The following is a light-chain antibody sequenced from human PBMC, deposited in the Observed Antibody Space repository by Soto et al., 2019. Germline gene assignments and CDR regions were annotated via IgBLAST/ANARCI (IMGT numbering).Light chain of an antibody. V-gene: IGKV3-15*01. CDR2: GAS. J-gene: IGKJ1*01. CDR3: QQYNNWPRT. Sequence: EIVMTQSPATLPVSPGERATLSCRASQSVSSNLAWYQQKPGQAPRLLIYGASTRATGIPARFSGSGSGTEFTLTISSLQSEDFVVYYCQQYNNWPRTFGQGTKVEIK. CDR1: QSVSSN.